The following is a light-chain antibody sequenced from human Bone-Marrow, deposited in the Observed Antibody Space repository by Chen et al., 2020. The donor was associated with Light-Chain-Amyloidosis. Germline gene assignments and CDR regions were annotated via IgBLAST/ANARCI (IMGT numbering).Light chain of an antibody. Sequence: DTVMTQSPLSLPVTPGEPASISCRSSQSLLHSNGYNYLDWYLQKPGQSPQLLIYLGSNRASGVPDRFSGSGSGTDFTLKISRVEAEDVGVYYCMQALQTGPWTFGQGTKVEIK. CDR2: LGS. CDR1: QSLLHSNGYNY. V-gene: IGKV2-28*01. J-gene: IGKJ1*01. CDR3: MQALQTGPWT.